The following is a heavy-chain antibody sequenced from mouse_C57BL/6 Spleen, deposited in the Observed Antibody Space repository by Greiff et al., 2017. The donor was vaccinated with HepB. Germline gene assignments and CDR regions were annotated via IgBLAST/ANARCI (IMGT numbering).Heavy chain of an antibody. CDR2: IYPRSGNT. Sequence: VKLVESGAELARPGASVKLSCTASGSTFTSYGISWVQQRTGQGLEWIGEIYPRSGNTYYNEKCKGKATLTADKSSSTAYMELRSLTSEDAAVYFCARKIYDGYYDYAMDYWGQGTSVTVSS. J-gene: IGHJ4*01. CDR1: GSTFTSYG. CDR3: ARKIYDGYYDYAMDY. D-gene: IGHD2-3*01. V-gene: IGHV1-81*01.